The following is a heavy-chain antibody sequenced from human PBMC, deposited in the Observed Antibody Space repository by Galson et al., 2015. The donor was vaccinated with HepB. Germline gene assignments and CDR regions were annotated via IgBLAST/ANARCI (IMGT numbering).Heavy chain of an antibody. Sequence: SLRLSCAASGFTFSSYAMSWVRQAPGKGLEWVSAISGSGGSTYYADSVKGRFTISRDNSKNTLYLQMNSLRAEDTAVYYCASRRDFWSGYYARRDYYYYYGMDVWGQGTTVTVSS. V-gene: IGHV3-23*01. CDR3: ASRRDFWSGYYARRDYYYYYGMDV. D-gene: IGHD3-3*01. CDR1: GFTFSSYA. CDR2: ISGSGGST. J-gene: IGHJ6*02.